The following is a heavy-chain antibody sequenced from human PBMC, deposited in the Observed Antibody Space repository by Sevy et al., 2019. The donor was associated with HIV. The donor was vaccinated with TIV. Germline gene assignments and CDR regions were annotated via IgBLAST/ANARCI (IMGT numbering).Heavy chain of an antibody. Sequence: GGSLRLSCAASGFTVSSNYMSWVRQAPGKGLEWVSTIYSDGSTYYVESVKDRFTIARDNSKNTLYLQMFSLRAEDTAVYYCARDRYYESSGYYYYYYGLDVWGQGTTVTVSS. CDR3: ARDRYYESSGYYYYYYGLDV. V-gene: IGHV3-66*01. J-gene: IGHJ6*02. D-gene: IGHD3-22*01. CDR2: IYSDGST. CDR1: GFTVSSNY.